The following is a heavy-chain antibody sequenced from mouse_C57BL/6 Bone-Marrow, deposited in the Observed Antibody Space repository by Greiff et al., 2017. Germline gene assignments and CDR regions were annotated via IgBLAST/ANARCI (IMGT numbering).Heavy chain of an antibody. CDR1: GYSITSGYY. Sequence: VQLQQSGPGLVKPSQSLSLTCSVTGYSITSGYYWNWIRQFPGNKLEWMGYISYDGSNNYNPSLKNRISITRDTSKNQFFLKLNSVTTEDTATYYCAIITTVVFDYWGQGTTLTVSS. D-gene: IGHD1-1*01. CDR2: ISYDGSN. V-gene: IGHV3-6*01. CDR3: AIITTVVFDY. J-gene: IGHJ2*01.